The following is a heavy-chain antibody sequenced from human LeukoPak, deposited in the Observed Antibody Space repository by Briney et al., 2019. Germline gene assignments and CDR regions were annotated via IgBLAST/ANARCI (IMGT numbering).Heavy chain of an antibody. D-gene: IGHD3-16*01. CDR3: ARELNGYGYYFFDY. CDR2: ISSSGTYI. Sequence: GGSLRLSCAASGFTFSSYNINWVCQAPGKGLEWVPSISSSGTYIYYADSVKGRFTISRDNAKNSLYLQMNGLGAEDTAVYYCARELNGYGYYFFDYWGPGTLVTVSS. V-gene: IGHV3-21*01. CDR1: GFTFSSYN. J-gene: IGHJ4*02.